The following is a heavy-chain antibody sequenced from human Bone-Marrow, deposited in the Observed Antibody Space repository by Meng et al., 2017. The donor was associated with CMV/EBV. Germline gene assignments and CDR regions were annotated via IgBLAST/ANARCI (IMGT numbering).Heavy chain of an antibody. CDR3: ARVIAAAGQGWFDP. Sequence: SVKVFCKASGGTFSSYAISWVRQAPGQGLEWMGGIIPILGIANYAQKFQGRVTITADKSTSTAYMELSSLRSEDTAVYYCARVIAAAGQGWFDPWGQGTLVTVSS. J-gene: IGHJ5*02. CDR1: GGTFSSYA. D-gene: IGHD6-13*01. CDR2: IIPILGIA. V-gene: IGHV1-69*10.